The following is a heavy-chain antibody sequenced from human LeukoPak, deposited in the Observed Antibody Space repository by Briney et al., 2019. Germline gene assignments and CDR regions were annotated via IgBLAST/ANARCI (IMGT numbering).Heavy chain of an antibody. CDR2: INPNSGDT. Sequence: ASVKVSCTASGYTFTGYYVHWVRQAPGQGLEWMGWINPNSGDTNYAQKFQGRVTMTRDTSISTAYMELSRLRSDDTAVYYCARGDNYDILTGYQTPSHLSDYWGQGTLVTVSS. CDR3: ARGDNYDILTGYQTPSHLSDY. D-gene: IGHD3-9*01. J-gene: IGHJ4*02. V-gene: IGHV1-2*02. CDR1: GYTFTGYY.